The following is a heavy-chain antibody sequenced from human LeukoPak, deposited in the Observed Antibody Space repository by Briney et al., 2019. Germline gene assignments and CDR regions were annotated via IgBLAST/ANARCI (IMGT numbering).Heavy chain of an antibody. D-gene: IGHD3-10*01. J-gene: IGHJ4*02. V-gene: IGHV3-23*01. CDR2: ISGSGGST. CDR3: AKVKKYSYYYGSGTASPFDY. CDR1: GFTFSSYP. Sequence: GGSLRPSCAASGFTFSSYPMSWVRQAPGKGLEWVSAISGSGGSTYYADSVKGRFTISRDNSKNTLYLQMNSLRAEDTAVYYCAKVKKYSYYYGSGTASPFDYWGQGTLVTVSS.